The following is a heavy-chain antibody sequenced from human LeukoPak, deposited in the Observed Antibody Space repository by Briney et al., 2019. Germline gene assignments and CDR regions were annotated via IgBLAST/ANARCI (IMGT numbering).Heavy chain of an antibody. D-gene: IGHD5-12*01. J-gene: IGHJ5*02. CDR3: ASQRVGRGYSGYLTPVYWFDP. CDR1: GYTFTSYD. Sequence: ASVKVSCKASGYTFTSYDINWVRQATGQGLEWMGWMNPNSGNTGYAQEFQGRVTITRNTSISTAYMELSSLRSEDTAVYYCASQRVGRGYSGYLTPVYWFDPWGQGTLVTVSS. CDR2: MNPNSGNT. V-gene: IGHV1-8*03.